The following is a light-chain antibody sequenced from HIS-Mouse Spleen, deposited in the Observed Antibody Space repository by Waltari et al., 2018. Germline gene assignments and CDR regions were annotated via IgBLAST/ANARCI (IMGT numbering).Light chain of an antibody. CDR1: ALPKQY. Sequence: SYELTQPPSVSVSPGQPARITCSGDALPKQYASWYQQKPGQAPVLVIYKDSERPSGIPERFSGSSSGTTVTLTISGVQAEDEADYYCQSADSSGTYRVFGGGTKLTVL. J-gene: IGLJ3*02. CDR2: KDS. V-gene: IGLV3-25*03. CDR3: QSADSSGTYRV.